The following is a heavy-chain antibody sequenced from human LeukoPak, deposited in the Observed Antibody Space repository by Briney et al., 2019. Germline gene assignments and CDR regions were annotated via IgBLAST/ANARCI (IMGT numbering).Heavy chain of an antibody. CDR2: IIPIFGTA. J-gene: IGHJ6*03. CDR3: ARDSHKITIFGVASRKYYYMDV. V-gene: IGHV1-69*06. CDR1: GGTFSSYA. Sequence: ASVKVSCKASGGTFSSYAISWVRRAPGQGLEWMGGIIPIFGTANYAQKFQGRVTITADKSTSTAYMELSSLRSEDTAVYYCARDSHKITIFGVASRKYYYMDVWGKGTTVTVSS. D-gene: IGHD3-3*01.